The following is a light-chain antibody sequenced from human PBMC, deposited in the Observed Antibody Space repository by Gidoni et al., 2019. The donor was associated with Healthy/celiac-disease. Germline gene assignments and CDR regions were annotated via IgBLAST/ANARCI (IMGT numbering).Light chain of an antibody. V-gene: IGLV2-11*01. CDR2: DVS. CDR3: CSYAGSLWV. Sequence: QSALTQPRSVSGSPGQSVTISCTGTSSDVGCYNYVSWYQQHPGKAPKIMIYDVSKRPSGVPDRFSGSKSGNTASLTISGLQAEDEADYYCCSYAGSLWVFGGGTKLTVL. J-gene: IGLJ3*02. CDR1: SSDVGCYNY.